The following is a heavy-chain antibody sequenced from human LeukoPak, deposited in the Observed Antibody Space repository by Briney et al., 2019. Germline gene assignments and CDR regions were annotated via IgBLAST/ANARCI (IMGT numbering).Heavy chain of an antibody. CDR3: ARHGDYDILTGFDY. V-gene: IGHV4-39*01. D-gene: IGHD3-9*01. J-gene: IGHJ4*02. Sequence: SETLSLTCTVSGGSISSSSYYWGWIRQPPGKGLEWIGSIYYSGSTYYNPSLKSRVPISVDTSKNQFSLKLSSVTAADTAVYYRARHGDYDILTGFDYWGQGTLVTVSS. CDR1: GGSISSSSYY. CDR2: IYYSGST.